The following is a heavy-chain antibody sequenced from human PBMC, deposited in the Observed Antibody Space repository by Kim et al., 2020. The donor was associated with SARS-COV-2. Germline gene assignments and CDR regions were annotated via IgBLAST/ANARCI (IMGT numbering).Heavy chain of an antibody. D-gene: IGHD3-10*01. J-gene: IGHJ4*02. CDR3: ARLPMVRGVMGTGY. V-gene: IGHV3-11*06. Sequence: DSVKGRFTISRDNAKNSLYLQMNSLRDEDTAVYYCARLPMVRGVMGTGYWGQGTLVTVSS.